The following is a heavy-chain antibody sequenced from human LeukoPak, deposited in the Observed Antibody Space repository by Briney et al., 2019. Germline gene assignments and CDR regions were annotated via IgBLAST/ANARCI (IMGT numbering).Heavy chain of an antibody. V-gene: IGHV1-18*04. D-gene: IGHD2-2*01. CDR1: GYTFIDDC. J-gene: IGHJ5*02. Sequence: ASVKVSCKASGYTFIDDCIYWVRQAAGQGLEWMGWINPNSGGTNYAQKLQGRVTMTTDTSTSTAYMELRSLRSDDTAVYYCARDRIVPGNWFDPWGQGTLVTVSS. CDR3: ARDRIVPGNWFDP. CDR2: INPNSGGT.